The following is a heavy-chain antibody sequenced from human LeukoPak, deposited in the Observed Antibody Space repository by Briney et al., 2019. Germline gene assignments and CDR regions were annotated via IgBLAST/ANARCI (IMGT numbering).Heavy chain of an antibody. CDR3: ARGGYYDSSGYYYVGYYFDY. CDR2: IYTSGST. J-gene: IGHJ4*02. V-gene: IGHV4-61*02. Sequence: SQTLSLTCTVSGGSISSGSYYWSWIRQPAGKGLEWIGRIYTSGSTNYNPSLKSRVTISVDTSKNQFSLKLSSVTAADTAVYYCARGGYYDSSGYYYVGYYFDYWGQGTLVTVSS. CDR1: GGSISSGSYY. D-gene: IGHD3-22*01.